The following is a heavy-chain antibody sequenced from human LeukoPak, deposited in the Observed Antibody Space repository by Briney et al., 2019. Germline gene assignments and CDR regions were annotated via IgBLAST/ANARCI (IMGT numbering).Heavy chain of an antibody. V-gene: IGHV3-7*03. D-gene: IGHD4-23*01. CDR3: ARARPLDYGGPFDI. CDR1: GFTFSRHW. CDR2: IKQDGSAK. J-gene: IGHJ3*02. Sequence: GGSLRLSCAASGFTFSRHWMYWVRQAPGKGLEWVANIKQDGSAKPYVDSVKGRFTISRDNTKNSLYLQMNSLTAEDTAVYYCARARPLDYGGPFDIWGQGTMVTVSS.